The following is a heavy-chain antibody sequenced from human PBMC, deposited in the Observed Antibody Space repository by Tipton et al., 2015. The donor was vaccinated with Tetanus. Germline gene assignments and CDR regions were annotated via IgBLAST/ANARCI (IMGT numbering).Heavy chain of an antibody. CDR3: ARAANRSRRRGYDV. CDR1: GGLITTGGYS. D-gene: IGHD2-15*01. CDR2: IYQTDST. Sequence: TLSLTCTVSGGLITTGGYSWGWIRQLPGQGLEWLGYIYQTDSTYYNPSVTSRLTLSLQRSKNQVSLKLISVTAADTAVYYCARAANRSRRRGYDVWGQGKMVIVSS. V-gene: IGHV4-30-2*01. J-gene: IGHJ3*01.